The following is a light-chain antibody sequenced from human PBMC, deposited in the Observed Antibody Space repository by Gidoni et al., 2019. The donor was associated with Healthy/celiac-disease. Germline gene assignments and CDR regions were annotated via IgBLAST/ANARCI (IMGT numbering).Light chain of an antibody. V-gene: IGKV4-1*01. Sequence: DIMMTHSPDSLAVSLGEGATINCSSSQSVLYSSNNKNYLAWYQQKPGQPPKLLIYGASTRESGVPERFSGSGSGTDFTLTISSLQAEDVAVYYCQQYYSTPRTFGQGTKLEI. CDR2: GAS. J-gene: IGKJ2*01. CDR1: QSVLYSSNNKNY. CDR3: QQYYSTPRT.